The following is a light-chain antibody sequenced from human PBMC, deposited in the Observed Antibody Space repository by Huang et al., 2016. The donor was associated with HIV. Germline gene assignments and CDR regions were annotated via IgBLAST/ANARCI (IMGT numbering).Light chain of an antibody. V-gene: IGKV4-1*01. CDR3: QQYSTIPT. CDR1: QTFLYNSKSDSF. Sequence: DIVVTQSPDSLAVSLGARATINCKSSQTFLYNSKSDSFIAWYQQRPGQSPKLLIPGASARQSGVPERFGGSVSETNFTLTINVLQPEDVAIYFCQQYSTIPTFGGGTKVDI. CDR2: GAS. J-gene: IGKJ4*01.